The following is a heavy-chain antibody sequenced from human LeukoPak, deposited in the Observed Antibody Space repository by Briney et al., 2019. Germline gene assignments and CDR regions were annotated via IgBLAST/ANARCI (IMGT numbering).Heavy chain of an antibody. CDR1: GGSISSYY. Sequence: SETLSLTCTVSGGSISSYYWSWIRQPAGKGLEWIGRIYTSGSTNYNPSLKSRVTMSVDTSKNQFSLKPSSVTAADTAVYYCARELLWFGELSSNFDYWGQGTLVTVSS. D-gene: IGHD3-10*01. J-gene: IGHJ4*02. CDR3: ARELLWFGELSSNFDY. CDR2: IYTSGST. V-gene: IGHV4-4*07.